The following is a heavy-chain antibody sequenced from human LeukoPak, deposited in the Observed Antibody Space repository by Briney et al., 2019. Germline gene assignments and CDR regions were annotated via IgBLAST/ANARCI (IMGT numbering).Heavy chain of an antibody. CDR1: GGSLSRSDSY. D-gene: IGHD3-10*01. V-gene: IGHV4-39*01. Sequence: SETLSLTCTVSGGSLSRSDSYWGWIRQPPREGLEWIGSISFSGSTYYNPSLKSRVTISIDTSKNQFSLTLSSVTAADTAVYYCARVGAALRGSGSYYMDVWGQGTTVTVSS. CDR2: ISFSGST. CDR3: ARVGAALRGSGSYYMDV. J-gene: IGHJ6*03.